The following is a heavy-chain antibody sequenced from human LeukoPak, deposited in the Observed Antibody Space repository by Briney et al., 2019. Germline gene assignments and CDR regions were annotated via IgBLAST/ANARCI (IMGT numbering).Heavy chain of an antibody. V-gene: IGHV1-69*05. CDR1: GGTFSSYA. CDR2: IIPIFGTA. J-gene: IGHJ6*03. Sequence: ASVKVSCKASGGTFSSYAISWVRQAPGQGLEWMGGIIPIFGTANYAQKFQGRVTITTDESTSTAYMELSSLRSEDTAVYYCARSVDIVVVPAALPEDYYYMDVWGKGTTVTVSS. CDR3: ARSVDIVVVPAALPEDYYYMDV. D-gene: IGHD2-2*02.